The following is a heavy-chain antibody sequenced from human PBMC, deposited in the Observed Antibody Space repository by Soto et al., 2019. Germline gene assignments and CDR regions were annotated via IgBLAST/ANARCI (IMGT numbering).Heavy chain of an antibody. CDR3: ARDLYYGSGGYRWFDP. CDR2: ISGYNGDS. CDR1: GYTFTSYG. Sequence: ASVKVSCKASGYTFTSYGISWVRQAPGQGLEWMGWISGYNGDSKYAQKLQGRVTMTTDTSTTTAYMELSSLRSDATAIYYCARDLYYGSGGYRWFDPWGQGRLFTVYS. D-gene: IGHD3-10*01. J-gene: IGHJ5*02. V-gene: IGHV1-18*04.